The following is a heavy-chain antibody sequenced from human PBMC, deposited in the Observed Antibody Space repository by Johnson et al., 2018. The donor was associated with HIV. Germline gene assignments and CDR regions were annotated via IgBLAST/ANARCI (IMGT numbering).Heavy chain of an antibody. CDR3: AKVPNWGVDAFDI. D-gene: IGHD7-27*01. Sequence: QVQLVESGGGVVQPGGSLRLSCAASGFTFSSYGMHWVRQAPGKGLEWVAVISYDGSNKYYADSVKGRFTISRDNSKNTLYLQMNSLRAEDTAVYYCAKVPNWGVDAFDIWGQGTMVTVSS. J-gene: IGHJ3*02. V-gene: IGHV3-30*18. CDR2: ISYDGSNK. CDR1: GFTFSSYG.